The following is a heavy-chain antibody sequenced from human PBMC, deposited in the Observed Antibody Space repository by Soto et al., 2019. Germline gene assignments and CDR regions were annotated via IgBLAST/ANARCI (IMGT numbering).Heavy chain of an antibody. Sequence: QITLKESGPTLVKPTQTLALTCTFSGFSLSTSPVAVGWIRQPPGKALEWLAIIFSDDTKHYSPSLNCRLTIPKDTSENQVLIIITNMDPVDTATYYSVHRCQTSGYRGDTWFDPWGQGTLVTVSS. CDR2: IFSDDTK. D-gene: IGHD5-12*01. CDR1: GFSLSTSPVA. V-gene: IGHV2-5*02. J-gene: IGHJ5*02. CDR3: VHRCQTSGYRGDTWFDP.